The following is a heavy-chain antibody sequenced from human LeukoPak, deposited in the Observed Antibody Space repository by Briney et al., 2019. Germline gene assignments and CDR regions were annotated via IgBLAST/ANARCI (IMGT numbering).Heavy chain of an antibody. Sequence: GRSLRLSCAASGFTLSYYGMHWVRQAPGKGLEWVALIWSDGSNENYADSVKGRFTISRDTSRNTLYLQMHSLGAEDTAVYYCARDADTSGSYWYFDLWGRGTQVTVSS. CDR3: ARDADTSGSYWYFDL. CDR2: IWSDGSNE. CDR1: GFTLSYYG. D-gene: IGHD3-22*01. J-gene: IGHJ2*01. V-gene: IGHV3-33*01.